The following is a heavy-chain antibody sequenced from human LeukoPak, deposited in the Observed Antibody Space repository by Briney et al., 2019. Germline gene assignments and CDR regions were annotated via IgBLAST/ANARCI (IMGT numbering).Heavy chain of an antibody. Sequence: SETLSLTCAVYGGSFSGYYWSWIRQPPGKGLEWIGEINHSGSTNYNPSLKSRVTISVDTSKNQFSLKLSSVTAADTAVYYCARRIAAAGTLDGWGKELDYWGQGTLVTVSS. CDR2: INHSGST. J-gene: IGHJ4*02. V-gene: IGHV4-34*01. CDR1: GGSFSGYY. CDR3: ARRIAAAGTLDGWGKELDY. D-gene: IGHD6-13*01.